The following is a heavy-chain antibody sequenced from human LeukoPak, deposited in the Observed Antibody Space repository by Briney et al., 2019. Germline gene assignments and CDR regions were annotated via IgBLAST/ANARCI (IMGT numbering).Heavy chain of an antibody. J-gene: IGHJ4*02. D-gene: IGHD3-3*01. CDR2: ISGSGGST. V-gene: IGHV3-23*01. Sequence: GGSLRLSCAASGFTFSSYAMSWVRQAPGKGLEWVSAISGSGGSTYYADSVKGRFTISRDNSKNTLYLQMNSLSAEDTAVYYCAKEGMYYDFWSGYYSTGGLDYWGQGTLVTVSS. CDR1: GFTFSSYA. CDR3: AKEGMYYDFWSGYYSTGGLDY.